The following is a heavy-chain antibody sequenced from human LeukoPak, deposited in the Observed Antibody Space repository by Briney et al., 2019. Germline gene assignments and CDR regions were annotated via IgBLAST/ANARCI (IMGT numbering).Heavy chain of an antibody. V-gene: IGHV1-69*13. J-gene: IGHJ6*03. CDR1: GGTFSSYA. Sequence: GASVKVSCKASGGTFSSYAISWVRQAPGQGLEWMGGIIPIFGTANYAQKFQGRVTITADESTSTAYMELSSLRSEDTAVYYCARGRLVTRRGYYYYMDVWGKGTTVTVSS. CDR3: ARGRLVTRRGYYYYMDV. D-gene: IGHD6-6*01. CDR2: IIPIFGTA.